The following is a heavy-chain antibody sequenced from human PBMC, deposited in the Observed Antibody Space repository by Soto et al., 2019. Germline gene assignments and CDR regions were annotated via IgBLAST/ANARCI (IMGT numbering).Heavy chain of an antibody. Sequence: GASVKVSCKASGYTFTSYGISWVRQAPGQGLEWMGWISAYNGNTNYAQKLQGRVTMTTDTSTSTAYMELRSLRSDDTAVYYCAGGASNDSNYKSPTNYYYYYGMDVWGQGTTVTVSS. CDR1: GYTFTSYG. J-gene: IGHJ6*02. D-gene: IGHD4-4*01. V-gene: IGHV1-18*01. CDR2: ISAYNGNT. CDR3: AGGASNDSNYKSPTNYYYYYGMDV.